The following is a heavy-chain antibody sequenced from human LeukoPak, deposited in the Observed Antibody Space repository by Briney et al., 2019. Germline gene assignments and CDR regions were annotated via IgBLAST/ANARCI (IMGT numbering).Heavy chain of an antibody. CDR2: IIPIFGTA. J-gene: IGHJ6*03. CDR1: GGTFSSYA. Sequence: VASVKVSCKASGGTFSSYAISWVRQAPGQGLEWMRGIIPIFGTANYAQKFQGRVTITADESTSTAYMELSSLRSEDTAVYYCARGGLYMDVWGKGTTVTISS. CDR3: ARGGLYMDV. V-gene: IGHV1-69*13.